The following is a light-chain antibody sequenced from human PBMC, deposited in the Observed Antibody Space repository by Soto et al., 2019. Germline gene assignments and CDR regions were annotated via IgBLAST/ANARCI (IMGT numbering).Light chain of an antibody. J-gene: IGKJ4*01. CDR3: QQYNSWPLT. Sequence: EIVMTQSPATLSVSPGERATLSCRASQSVSSNLAWYQQKPGQAPRLLIYGASTRATGIPARFSGSGSATEFTLTISSLQSEDFAVYYCQQYNSWPLTFGGGTKVEIK. V-gene: IGKV3-15*01. CDR1: QSVSSN. CDR2: GAS.